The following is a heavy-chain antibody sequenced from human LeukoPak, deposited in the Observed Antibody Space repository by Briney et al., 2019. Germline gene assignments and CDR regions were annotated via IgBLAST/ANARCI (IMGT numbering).Heavy chain of an antibody. CDR3: ARDDYRGVTNFDP. Sequence: ASETLSLTCSVSGGSISPYFWSWIRQPPGEGLEWIGYIAYSGSTNYNPSLKSRVTISVDTSKNQFSLRLNSVTTADTAVYYCARDDYRGVTNFDPWGQGTLVTVSS. CDR2: IAYSGST. CDR1: GGSISPYF. J-gene: IGHJ5*02. D-gene: IGHD3-10*01. V-gene: IGHV4-59*01.